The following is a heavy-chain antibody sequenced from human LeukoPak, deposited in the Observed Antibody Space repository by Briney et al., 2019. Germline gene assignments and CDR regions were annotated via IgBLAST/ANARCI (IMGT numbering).Heavy chain of an antibody. CDR1: GYTFTSYD. V-gene: IGHV1-8*03. Sequence: ASVKVSCKASGYTFTSYDINWVRQATGQGLEWVGWMNPNSGNTGYAQKFQGRVTITRNTSISTAYMELSSLRSEDTAVYYCAREIYPTTVTTGGTVFDPWGQGTLVTVSS. D-gene: IGHD4-11*01. CDR2: MNPNSGNT. CDR3: AREIYPTTVTTGGTVFDP. J-gene: IGHJ5*02.